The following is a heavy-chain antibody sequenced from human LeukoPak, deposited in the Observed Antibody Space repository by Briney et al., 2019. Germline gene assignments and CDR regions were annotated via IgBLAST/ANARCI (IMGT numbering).Heavy chain of an antibody. CDR2: IYTSGST. J-gene: IGHJ6*03. D-gene: IGHD3-10*01. CDR1: GGSISSSSYY. Sequence: SETLSLTCTVSGGSISSSSYYWGWIRQPPGKGLEWIGRIYTSGSTNYNPSLKSRVTISVDTSKNQFSLKLSSVTAADTAVYYCARDEDWGYGSGRDPYYMDVWGKGTTVTISS. V-gene: IGHV4-39*07. CDR3: ARDEDWGYGSGRDPYYMDV.